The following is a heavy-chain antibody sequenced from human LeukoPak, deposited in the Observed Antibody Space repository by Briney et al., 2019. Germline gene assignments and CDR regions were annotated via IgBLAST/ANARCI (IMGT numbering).Heavy chain of an antibody. CDR1: GGSISGYY. CDR3: VRYDYYDMWSRQHPHDGFDL. Sequence: PSETLSLTCTVSGGSISGYYWSWIRQPPGKRLEWIAYIYYSGNTNYNPSLKSRVTISLDTSRNEISLKLSSVTPADTAVYYCVRYDYYDMWSRQHPHDGFDLWGQGTLVTVSS. D-gene: IGHD3-3*01. V-gene: IGHV4-59*01. CDR2: IYYSGNT. J-gene: IGHJ3*01.